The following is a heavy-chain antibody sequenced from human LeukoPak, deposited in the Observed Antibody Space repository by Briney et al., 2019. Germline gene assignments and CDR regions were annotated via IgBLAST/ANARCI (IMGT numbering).Heavy chain of an antibody. CDR1: GFTFTSSA. CDR2: IVVGSGNT. D-gene: IGHD3-16*01. J-gene: IGHJ6*02. V-gene: IGHV1-58*01. Sequence: ASVKVSCKASGFTFTSSAVQWVRQARGQRLEWIGWIVVGSGNTNYAQKFQERVTITRDMSTSTAYMELSSLRSEDTAVYYCAAPAGEGAQHYYPYRMDVWGQGTTVTVS. CDR3: AAPAGEGAQHYYPYRMDV.